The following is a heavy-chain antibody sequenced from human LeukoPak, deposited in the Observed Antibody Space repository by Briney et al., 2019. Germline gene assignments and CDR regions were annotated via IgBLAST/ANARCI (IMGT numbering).Heavy chain of an antibody. V-gene: IGHV3-30*04. Sequence: PGGSLRPSCAASGFTFSSYAMHWVRQAPPKRLEWVAVISYDGSNKYYADSVKGRFTISRDNSKNTLYLQMNSLRAEDTAVYYGARDRDIVATGFDYWGQGTLVTVSS. CDR3: ARDRDIVATGFDY. CDR2: ISYDGSNK. CDR1: GFTFSSYA. J-gene: IGHJ4*02. D-gene: IGHD5-12*01.